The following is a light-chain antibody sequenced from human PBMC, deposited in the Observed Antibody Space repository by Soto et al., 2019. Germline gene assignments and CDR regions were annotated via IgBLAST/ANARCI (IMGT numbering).Light chain of an antibody. CDR3: QQYNSDWNT. V-gene: IGKV1-5*03. J-gene: IGKJ5*01. Sequence: DIQMTQSPSTLSASVRARVPITCRASQSISNSLAWYQQRPGKAPKLLIYKASSLETGVPSRFSGSGSGTEFTLTISSLQPDDFATYYCQQYNSDWNTFGQGTRLEIK. CDR2: KAS. CDR1: QSISNS.